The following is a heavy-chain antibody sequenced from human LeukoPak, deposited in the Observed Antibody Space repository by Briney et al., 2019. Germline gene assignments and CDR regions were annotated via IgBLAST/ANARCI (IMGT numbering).Heavy chain of an antibody. V-gene: IGHV3-7*01. CDR3: ARVGPTSLWFGEPGWYFDL. CDR2: IKQNGTEK. J-gene: IGHJ2*01. CDR1: GFPFSNYW. Sequence: GGSLRLSCAASGFPFSNYWMSWVRQAPGKGLEWVANIKQNGTEKNYVDSVRGRFTISRDDAKNSVYLQMNSLRAEDTAVYYCARVGPTSLWFGEPGWYFDLWGRGTLVTVSS. D-gene: IGHD3-10*01.